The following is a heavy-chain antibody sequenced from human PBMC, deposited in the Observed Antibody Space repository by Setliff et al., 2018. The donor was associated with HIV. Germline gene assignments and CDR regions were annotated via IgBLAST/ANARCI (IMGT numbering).Heavy chain of an antibody. CDR3: ARGGRSTVTEWAWFDP. CDR1: GGSITTNNYY. CDR2: IYYSGVT. V-gene: IGHV4-61*05. Sequence: SETLSLTCTVTGGSITTNNYYWNWIRQPPGKGLEWIGYIYYSGVTNYNPSLKSRVTISLDTSKNQISLKLTSVTAADTAVYYCARGGRSTVTEWAWFDPWGQGTLVTVSS. J-gene: IGHJ5*02. D-gene: IGHD4-4*01.